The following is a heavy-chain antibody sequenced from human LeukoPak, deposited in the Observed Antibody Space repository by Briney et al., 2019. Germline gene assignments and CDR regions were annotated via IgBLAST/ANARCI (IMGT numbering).Heavy chain of an antibody. CDR3: AKDPPFYCSSTSCYPY. Sequence: GGSLRLSCAASGFTFSSYAMSWVRQAPGKGLEWVSAISGSGGSTYYADSVKGRFTISRDNSKNTLYLQMNSLRAEDTAVYYCAKDPPFYCSSTSCYPYWGQGTLVTVSS. V-gene: IGHV3-23*01. CDR1: GFTFSSYA. D-gene: IGHD2-2*01. J-gene: IGHJ4*02. CDR2: ISGSGGST.